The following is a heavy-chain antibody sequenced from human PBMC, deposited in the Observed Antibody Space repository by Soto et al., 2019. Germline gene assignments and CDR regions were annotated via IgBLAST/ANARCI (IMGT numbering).Heavy chain of an antibody. D-gene: IGHD2-15*01. CDR2: INAGNGNT. J-gene: IGHJ2*01. Sequence: ASVKVSCKASGYTFTSYAMRWVRQAPGQRLEWMGWINAGNGNTKYSQKFQGRVTITRDTSASTAYMELSSLRSEDTAVYYCARDIVVVVAATRPNWYFDLWGRGTLVTVSS. V-gene: IGHV1-3*01. CDR3: ARDIVVVVAATRPNWYFDL. CDR1: GYTFTSYA.